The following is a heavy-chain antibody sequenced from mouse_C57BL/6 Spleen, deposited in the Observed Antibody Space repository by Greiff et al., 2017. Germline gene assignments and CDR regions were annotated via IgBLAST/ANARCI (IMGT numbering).Heavy chain of an antibody. CDR2: IYPGNGDT. CDR1: GYAFSSSW. Sequence: VQLQPSGPELVKPGASVKISCKASGYAFSSSWMNWVKQRPGKGLEWIGRIYPGNGDTNYNGKFKGKATLTADKSSSTAYMQLSILTSEDSAVYFDARTPNYYAKDYGGQGTSVTVSS. CDR3: ARTPNYYAKDY. J-gene: IGHJ4*01. D-gene: IGHD4-1*01. V-gene: IGHV1-82*01.